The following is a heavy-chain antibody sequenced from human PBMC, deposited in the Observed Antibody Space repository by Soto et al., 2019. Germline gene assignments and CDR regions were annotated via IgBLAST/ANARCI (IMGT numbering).Heavy chain of an antibody. J-gene: IGHJ4*02. CDR2: IWYDGSNK. CDR1: GFTFSSYG. Sequence: GGSLRLSCAASGFTFSSYGMHWVRQAPGKGLEWVAVIWYDGSNKYYADSVKGRFTISRDNSKNTLYLQMNSLRAEDTAVYYCARDSSGGPLDYWGQGTLVTVSS. V-gene: IGHV3-33*01. D-gene: IGHD6-19*01. CDR3: ARDSSGGPLDY.